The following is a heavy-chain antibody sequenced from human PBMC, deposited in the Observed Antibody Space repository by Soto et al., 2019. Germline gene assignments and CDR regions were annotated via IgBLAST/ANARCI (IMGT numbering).Heavy chain of an antibody. CDR1: GCSITSYY. CDR3: AREIAARPGYFDY. J-gene: IGHJ4*02. D-gene: IGHD6-6*01. CDR2: IYHSGST. Sequence: XXTLSLPFSVSGCSITSYYWSWIRQPPGKGLEWIGYIYHSGSTNYNPSLKSRVTISVDTSKNRFSLKVSSVNAADTAVYFCAREIAARPGYFDYWGPGTLVTVSS. V-gene: IGHV4-59*01.